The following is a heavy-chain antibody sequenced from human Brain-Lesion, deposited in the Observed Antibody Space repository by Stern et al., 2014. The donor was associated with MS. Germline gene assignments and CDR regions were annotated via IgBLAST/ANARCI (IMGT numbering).Heavy chain of an antibody. J-gene: IGHJ6*02. CDR1: GYIFTGYY. D-gene: IGHD3-3*01. CDR3: ARDQRGITIFGVVTDYYYLGMDV. V-gene: IGHV1-2*02. Sequence: QLVQSGAEVKKPGASVKVSCKTCGYIFTGYYIHWVRQAPGQGLEWMEWINPNTGGTKDAQKFQGRVTMSRDTSISTAYVELSSLTSDDTAVYYCARDQRGITIFGVVTDYYYLGMDVWGQGTTVTVSS. CDR2: INPNTGGT.